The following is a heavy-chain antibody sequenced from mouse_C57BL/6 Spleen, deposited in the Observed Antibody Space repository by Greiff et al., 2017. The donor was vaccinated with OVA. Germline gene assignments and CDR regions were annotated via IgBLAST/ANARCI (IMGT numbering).Heavy chain of an antibody. V-gene: IGHV1-55*01. D-gene: IGHD1-1*01. CDR2: IYPGSGST. CDR3: ARATAGSGGAMDY. CDR1: GYTFTSYW. Sequence: QVQLQQSGAELVKPGASVKMSCKASGYTFTSYWITWVKQRPGQGLEWIGDIYPGSGSTNYNEKFKSKATLTVDTSSSTAYMQLSSLTSEDSAVYYCARATAGSGGAMDYWGQGTSVTVSS. J-gene: IGHJ4*01.